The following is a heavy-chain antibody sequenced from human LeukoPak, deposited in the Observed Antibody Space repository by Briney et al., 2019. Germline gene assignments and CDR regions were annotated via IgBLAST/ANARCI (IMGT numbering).Heavy chain of an antibody. J-gene: IGHJ4*01. CDR1: GGSITSDIFY. CDR3: TSGGMVSGDY. V-gene: IGHV4-31*03. CDR2: IHNSRGT. Sequence: SETLSLTCTVSGGSITSDIFYWNWIRQHPGKGLEWIGSIHNSRGTSYNPSLESRLTISVDTSENQFSLKLRSVTAADTAVYYCTSGGMVSGDYWGHGTLVTVSS. D-gene: IGHD2-8*01.